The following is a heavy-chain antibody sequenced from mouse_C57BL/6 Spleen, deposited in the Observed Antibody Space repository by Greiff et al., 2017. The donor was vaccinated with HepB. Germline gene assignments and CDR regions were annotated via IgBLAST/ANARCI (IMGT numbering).Heavy chain of an antibody. CDR1: GYAFSSYC. CDR3: ARLHTADDY. Sequence: QVQLKESGAELVKPGASVKISCKASGYAFSSYCMNWVKQRPGKGLEWIGQIYPGDGDTNYNGKFKGKATLTADKSSSTAYMQLSSLTSEDSAVYFCARLHTADDYWGQGTTLTVSS. J-gene: IGHJ2*01. CDR2: IYPGDGDT. V-gene: IGHV1-80*01. D-gene: IGHD1-2*01.